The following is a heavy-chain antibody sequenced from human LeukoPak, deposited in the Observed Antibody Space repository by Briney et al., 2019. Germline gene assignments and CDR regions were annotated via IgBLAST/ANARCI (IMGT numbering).Heavy chain of an antibody. V-gene: IGHV1-2*02. CDR1: GYTFTGYY. J-gene: IGHJ6*03. D-gene: IGHD2-15*01. CDR2: INPNSGGT. CDR3: ARVGCSGGSCYMGYYYYMDV. Sequence: ASVKVSCKASGYTFTGYYMHWVRQAPGQGLEWMGWINPNSGGTNYAQKLQGRVTMTTDTSTSTAYMELRSLRSDDTAVYYCARVGCSGGSCYMGYYYYMDVWGKGTTVTVSS.